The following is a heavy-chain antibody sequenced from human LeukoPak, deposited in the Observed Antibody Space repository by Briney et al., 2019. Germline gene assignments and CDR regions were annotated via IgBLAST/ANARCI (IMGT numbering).Heavy chain of an antibody. CDR1: GDSTSSSSYY. CDR2: MYCSGST. Sequence: PSETLSLTCTVSGDSTSSSSYYWAWIRQPPGKGLEWIGSMYCSGSTNYNPALKSRVTISGDTSKNRFSLKLTSLTAADTAVYYCARCSSGHYDAFDIWGQGTMVTVSS. CDR3: ARCSSGHYDAFDI. D-gene: IGHD3-22*01. J-gene: IGHJ3*02. V-gene: IGHV4-39*07.